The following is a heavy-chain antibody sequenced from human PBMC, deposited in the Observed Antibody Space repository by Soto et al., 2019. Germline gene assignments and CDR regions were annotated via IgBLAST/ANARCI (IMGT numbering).Heavy chain of an antibody. Sequence: QVQLVQSGAEVKKPGASVKVSCKASGYTFTSYDINWVRQATGQGLEWMGWMNPNSGNTGYAQKFQGRVTMTRNTSISTAYMELSSLRSEDTAVYYCARGPTPYDYIWGSYRSDNWFDPWGQGTLVTFSS. D-gene: IGHD3-16*02. CDR1: GYTFTSYD. CDR2: MNPNSGNT. CDR3: ARGPTPYDYIWGSYRSDNWFDP. V-gene: IGHV1-8*01. J-gene: IGHJ5*02.